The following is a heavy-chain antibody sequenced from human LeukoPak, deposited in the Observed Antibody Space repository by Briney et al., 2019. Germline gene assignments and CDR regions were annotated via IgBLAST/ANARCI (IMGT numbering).Heavy chain of an antibody. V-gene: IGHV4-30-4*01. J-gene: IGHJ4*02. CDR2: IYYTGST. CDR3: ARGSPFEYCSSTRCYAVDY. CDR1: GGPISGGDYY. Sequence: SESLSLTCTVSGGPISGGDYYWNWIRQPPGKGLEWIGHIYYTGSTYYNPSLESRVTISVDTSNNHLSLNLSSVTAADTAVYYCARGSPFEYCSSTRCYAVDYWGQGTLVTVSS. D-gene: IGHD2-2*01.